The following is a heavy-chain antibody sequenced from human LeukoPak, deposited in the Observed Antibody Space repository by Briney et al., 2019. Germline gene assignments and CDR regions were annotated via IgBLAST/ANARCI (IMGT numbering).Heavy chain of an antibody. J-gene: IGHJ4*02. V-gene: IGHV1-2*02. CDR1: GYTFTGYY. CDR2: INPNSGGT. CDR3: ARSGIAAVGTIDY. Sequence: ASVKVSCKASGYTFTGYYMHWVRQAPGQGLEWMGWINPNSGGTNYAQKFQGRVTMTRDTSIGTAYMELSRLRSDDAAMYYCARSGIAAVGTIDYWGQGTLVTVSS. D-gene: IGHD6-13*01.